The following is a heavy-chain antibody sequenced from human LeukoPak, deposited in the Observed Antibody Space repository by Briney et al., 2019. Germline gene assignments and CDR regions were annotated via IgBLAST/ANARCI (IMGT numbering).Heavy chain of an antibody. CDR2: INHGGST. D-gene: IGHD3-3*01. CDR3: ARPFSWSGRYFDY. J-gene: IGHJ4*02. V-gene: IGHV4-34*01. CDR1: GGSFSGYY. Sequence: KPSETLSLTCAVYGGSFSGYYWSWIRQPPGKGLEWIGEINHGGSTNYNPSLKSRVTISVDTSKNQFSLKLSSVTAADTAVYYCARPFSWSGRYFDYWGQGTLVTVSS.